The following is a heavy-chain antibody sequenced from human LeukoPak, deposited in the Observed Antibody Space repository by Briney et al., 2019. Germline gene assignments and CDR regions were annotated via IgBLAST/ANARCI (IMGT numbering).Heavy chain of an antibody. V-gene: IGHV3-21*01. CDR2: ISTGGSYT. D-gene: IGHD2-21*01. CDR3: AICGGGACHKGYSDH. CDR1: GFTFSNYN. Sequence: GGSLRLSCAASGFTFSNYNMNWVRQAPGQGLEWVSSISTGGSYTHYADSLKGRFTTSRDNAKNSLYLQMNSLRAEDTAVYYCAICGGGACHKGYSDHWGQGTLVTVSS. J-gene: IGHJ4*02.